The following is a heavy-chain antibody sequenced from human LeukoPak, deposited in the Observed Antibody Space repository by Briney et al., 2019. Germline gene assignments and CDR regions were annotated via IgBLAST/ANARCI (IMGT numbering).Heavy chain of an antibody. D-gene: IGHD3-22*01. V-gene: IGHV1-2*02. CDR2: INPNSGGT. CDR3: ARGSFRSGSRSGYGY. CDR1: GYTFTGYY. J-gene: IGHJ4*02. Sequence: GASVKVSCKASGYTFTGYYMHWVRQAPGQGLEWMGWINPNSGGTNYAQKFQGRVTMTRDTSISTAYMELSRLRSDDTAVYYCARGSFRSGSRSGYGYWGQGTLVIVSS.